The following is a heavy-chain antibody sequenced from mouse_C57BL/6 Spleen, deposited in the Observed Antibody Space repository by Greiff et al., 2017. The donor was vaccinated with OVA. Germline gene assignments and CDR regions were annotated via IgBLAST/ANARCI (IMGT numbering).Heavy chain of an antibody. Sequence: QVHVKQPGTELVKPGASVKLSCKASGYTFTSYWMHWVKQRPGQGLEWIGNINPSNGGTNYNEKFKSKATLTVDKSSSTAYMQLSSLTSEDSAVYYCARSAYDYDGAWFAYWGQGTLVTVSA. D-gene: IGHD2-4*01. J-gene: IGHJ3*01. CDR1: GYTFTSYW. CDR2: INPSNGGT. V-gene: IGHV1-53*01. CDR3: ARSAYDYDGAWFAY.